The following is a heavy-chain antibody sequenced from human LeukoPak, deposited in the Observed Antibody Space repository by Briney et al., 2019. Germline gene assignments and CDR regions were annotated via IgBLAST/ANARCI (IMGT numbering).Heavy chain of an antibody. V-gene: IGHV3-7*03. CDR1: GFSFSSYW. J-gene: IGHJ4*02. CDR3: AGGSSSTGLLQY. Sequence: GGSLRLSCSASGFSFSSYWMNGGRQAPGKGLEWVANIKQDGSVKHYVDSVRGRFTISRDNAKNSLYLEMNSLRAEDTAVSYCAGGSSSTGLLQYWGQGTLVTVSS. D-gene: IGHD6-6*01. CDR2: IKQDGSVK.